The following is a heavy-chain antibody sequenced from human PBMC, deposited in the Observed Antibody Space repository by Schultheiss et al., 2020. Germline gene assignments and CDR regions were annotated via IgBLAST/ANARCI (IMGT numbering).Heavy chain of an antibody. Sequence: GGSLRLSCAASGFTFSSYAMSWVRQAPGKGLEWVSTITSTGSSTDYADSVKGRLTISRDNSKNTLYLQMNSLRAEDTAVYYCARLPSEEQYQLLCLGYCVDYYGMDVWGQGTTVTVSS. V-gene: IGHV3-23*01. CDR3: ARLPSEEQYQLLCLGYCVDYYGMDV. J-gene: IGHJ6*02. CDR1: GFTFSSYA. D-gene: IGHD2-2*01. CDR2: ITSTGSST.